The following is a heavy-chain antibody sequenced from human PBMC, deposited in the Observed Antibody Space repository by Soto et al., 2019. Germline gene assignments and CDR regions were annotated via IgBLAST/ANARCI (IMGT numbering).Heavy chain of an antibody. CDR2: ISWDGGST. V-gene: IGHV3-43*01. D-gene: IGHD6-13*01. J-gene: IGHJ4*02. Sequence: EVQLVESGGVVVQPGGSLRLSCAASGFTFDDYTMHWVRQAPGKGLEWVSLISWDGGSTYYADSVKGRFTISRDNSKNSLYLQMNSLRTEDTALYYCAKSNHIAAAGLYYFDYWGQGTLDTVSS. CDR3: AKSNHIAAAGLYYFDY. CDR1: GFTFDDYT.